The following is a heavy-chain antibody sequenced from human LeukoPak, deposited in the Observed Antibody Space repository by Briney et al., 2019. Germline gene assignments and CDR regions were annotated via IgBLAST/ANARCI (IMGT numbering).Heavy chain of an antibody. CDR3: AKSYNNPTVAIRVRGVIPYFDS. Sequence: PGGSLRLSCAASGLTFSNYDMNWVRQAPGKGLEWVSSVSGSGDDTYCADSVKGRFIISRDNSKTTMYLQMNSLRADDTAVYYCAKSYNNPTVAIRVRGVIPYFDSWGQGSLVTVSS. J-gene: IGHJ4*02. D-gene: IGHD3-10*01. CDR2: VSGSGDDT. CDR1: GLTFSNYD. V-gene: IGHV3-23*01.